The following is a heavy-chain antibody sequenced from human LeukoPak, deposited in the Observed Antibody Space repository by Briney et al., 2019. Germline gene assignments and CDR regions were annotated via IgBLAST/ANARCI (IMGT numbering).Heavy chain of an antibody. V-gene: IGHV4-31*03. D-gene: IGHD3-22*01. CDR3: AGMSGYYSKFDY. Sequence: SETLSLTCTVSGGSTGSAGYYWSWIRQHPGKGLEWIAYINYSGNTYHNPSLKSRVTISVDTSRNQFSLKLNSVTAADTAIYYCAGMSGYYSKFDYWGQGTLVTVSS. J-gene: IGHJ4*02. CDR2: INYSGNT. CDR1: GGSTGSAGYY.